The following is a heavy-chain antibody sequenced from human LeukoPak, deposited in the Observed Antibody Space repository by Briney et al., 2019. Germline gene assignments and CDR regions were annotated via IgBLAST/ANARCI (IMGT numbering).Heavy chain of an antibody. V-gene: IGHV4-59*08. J-gene: IGHJ3*02. D-gene: IGHD3-10*01. CDR1: GGSISSYY. CDR3: ARHRVRGVIVDI. Sequence: SETLSLTCTVSGGSISSYYWSWIRQPPGKGLEWIGYIFYTGSTNYNPSLKSRVTISVDTSKNQFSLNLSSVTAADTAVYYCARHRVRGVIVDIWGQGTMVTVSS. CDR2: IFYTGST.